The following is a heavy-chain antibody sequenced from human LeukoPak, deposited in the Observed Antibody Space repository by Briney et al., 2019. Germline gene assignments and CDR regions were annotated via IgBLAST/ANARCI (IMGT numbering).Heavy chain of an antibody. D-gene: IGHD3-3*01. CDR1: GYSFTSYW. CDR3: ARPIHYDFWRGYSFDY. V-gene: IGHV5-51*01. CDR2: IYPGDSDT. J-gene: IGHJ4*02. Sequence: GESLKISCKGSGYSFTSYWIGWVRQMPGKGLEWMGIIYPGDSDTRYSPSFQGQVTISADKSISTAYLQWSSLKASDTAMYYCARPIHYDFWRGYSFDYWGQGTLVTVSS.